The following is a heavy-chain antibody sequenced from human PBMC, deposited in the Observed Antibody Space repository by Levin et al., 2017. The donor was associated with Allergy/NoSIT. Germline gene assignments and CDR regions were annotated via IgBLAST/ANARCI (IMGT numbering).Heavy chain of an antibody. CDR1: GGSISSYY. CDR2: IYYSGST. V-gene: IGHV4-59*01. D-gene: IGHD2-2*01. CDR3: ARMYCSSTSCYAGMGLNWFDP. Sequence: SQTLSLTCTVSGGSISSYYWSWIRQPPGKGLEWIGYIYYSGSTNYNPSLKSRVTISVDTSKNQFSLKLRSVTAADTAVYYCARMYCSSTSCYAGMGLNWFDPWGQGTLVTVSS. J-gene: IGHJ5*02.